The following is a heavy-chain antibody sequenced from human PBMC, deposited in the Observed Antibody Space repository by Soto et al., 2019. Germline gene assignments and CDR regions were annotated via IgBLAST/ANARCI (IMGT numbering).Heavy chain of an antibody. CDR2: IYYSGST. CDR3: ARESIVATITGDYFDY. CDR1: GGSVSSGSYY. D-gene: IGHD5-12*01. J-gene: IGHJ4*02. V-gene: IGHV4-61*01. Sequence: SETLSLTCTVSGGSVSSGSYYWSWIRQPPGKGLEWIGYIYYSGSTNYNPSLKSRVTISVDTSKSQFSLKLSSVTAADTAVYYCARESIVATITGDYFDYWGQGTLVTVSS.